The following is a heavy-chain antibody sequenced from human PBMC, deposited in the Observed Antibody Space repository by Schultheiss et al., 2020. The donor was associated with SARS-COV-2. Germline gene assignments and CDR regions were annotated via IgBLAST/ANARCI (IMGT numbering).Heavy chain of an antibody. J-gene: IGHJ4*02. CDR2: ISYDGSNK. V-gene: IGHV3-30*04. Sequence: GGSLRLSCAASGFTFSSYEMNWVRQATGKGLEWVAVISYDGSNKYYADSVKGRFTISRDNSKNTLYLQMNSLRAEDTAVYYCAREATVTNFDYWGQGTLVTVSS. CDR3: AREATVTNFDY. D-gene: IGHD4-17*01. CDR1: GFTFSSYE.